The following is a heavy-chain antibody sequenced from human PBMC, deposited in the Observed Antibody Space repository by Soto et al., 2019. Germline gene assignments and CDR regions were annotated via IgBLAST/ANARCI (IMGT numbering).Heavy chain of an antibody. CDR3: AHHIVLVPAAISNWFDP. J-gene: IGHJ5*02. CDR1: GFSLSTSGVG. D-gene: IGHD2-2*01. CDR2: IYWDDDK. V-gene: IGHV2-5*02. Sequence: QITLKESGPTLVKPTQTLTLTCTFSGFSLSTSGVGVGWIRQPPGKALEWLALIYWDDDKRYSPSLKSRLTIPKXXSXNXXVLTMTNMDPVDTATYYCAHHIVLVPAAISNWFDPWGQGTLVTVSS.